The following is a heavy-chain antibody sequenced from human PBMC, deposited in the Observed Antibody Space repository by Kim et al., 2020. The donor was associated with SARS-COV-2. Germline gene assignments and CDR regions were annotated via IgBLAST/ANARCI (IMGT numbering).Heavy chain of an antibody. CDR1: GGSFSGYY. V-gene: IGHV4-34*01. J-gene: IGHJ5*01. CDR3: ARGVGIVVVPAAMPVKYN. Sequence: SETLSLTCAVYGGSFSGYYWSWIRQPPGKGLEWIGEINHSGSTNYNPSLKSRVTISVDTSKNQFSLKLSSVTAADTAVYYCARGVGIVVVPAAMPVKYN. D-gene: IGHD2-2*01. CDR2: INHSGST.